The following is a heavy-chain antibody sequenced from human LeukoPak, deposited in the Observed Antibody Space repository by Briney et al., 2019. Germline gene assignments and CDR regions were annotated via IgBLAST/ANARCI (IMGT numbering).Heavy chain of an antibody. CDR3: ARAKSQVLRFLEWLDYYFDY. CDR2: MNPNSGNT. V-gene: IGHV1-8*01. CDR1: GYTFTSYD. D-gene: IGHD3-3*01. J-gene: IGHJ4*02. Sequence: ASVKVSCKASGYTFTSYDINWVRQATGQGLEWMGWMNPNSGNTGYAQKLQGRVTMTRNTSISTAYMELSSLRSEDTAVYYCARAKSQVLRFLEWLDYYFDYWGQGTLVTVSS.